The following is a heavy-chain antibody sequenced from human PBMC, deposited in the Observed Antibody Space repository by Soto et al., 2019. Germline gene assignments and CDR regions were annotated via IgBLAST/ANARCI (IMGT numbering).Heavy chain of an antibody. D-gene: IGHD6-19*01. CDR1: GFTFSNAW. CDR3: AKDPAVAGLNWFDP. V-gene: IGHV3-23*04. J-gene: IGHJ5*02. Sequence: EVQLVESGGGLVKPGGSLRLSCAASGFTFSNAWMSWVRQAPGKGLEWVSAISGSGGSTYYADSVKGRFTISRDNSKNTLYLQMNSLRAEDTAVYYCAKDPAVAGLNWFDPWGQGTLVTVSS. CDR2: ISGSGGST.